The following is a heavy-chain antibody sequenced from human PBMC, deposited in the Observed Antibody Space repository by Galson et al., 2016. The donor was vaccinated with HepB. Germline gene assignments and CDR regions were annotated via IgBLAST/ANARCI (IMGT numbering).Heavy chain of an antibody. CDR2: INPNNDVT. CDR3: ARVPLGGGYDLFDF. J-gene: IGHJ4*02. Sequence: SVKVSCKASGYTFTAYYMHWVRQAPGQGLEWMGYINPNNDVTNYAQKFQGRVTMTRDTSISTAYMALSGLTSVATAVYYCARVPLGGGYDLFDFWGQGTLVTVSS. V-gene: IGHV1-2*02. D-gene: IGHD5-12*01. CDR1: GYTFTAYY.